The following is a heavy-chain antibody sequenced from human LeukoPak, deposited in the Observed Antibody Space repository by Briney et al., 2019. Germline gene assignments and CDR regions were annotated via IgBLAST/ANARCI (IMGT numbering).Heavy chain of an antibody. CDR2: INHSGST. J-gene: IGHJ6*03. D-gene: IGHD1-14*01. Sequence: SETLSLTCTVSGGSISSYYWSWVRQPPGKGLEWIGEINHSGSTNYNPSLKSRVTMSVDTSKNQFSLKLSSVTAADTAVYYCAREGREFDSTGSRYFYYYMDVWGKGTTVTVSS. V-gene: IGHV4-34*01. CDR1: GGSISSYY. CDR3: AREGREFDSTGSRYFYYYMDV.